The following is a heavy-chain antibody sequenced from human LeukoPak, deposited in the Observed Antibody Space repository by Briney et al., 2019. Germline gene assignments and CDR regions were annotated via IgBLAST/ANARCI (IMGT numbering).Heavy chain of an antibody. CDR1: GFTVSSNY. V-gene: IGHV3-53*01. D-gene: IGHD3-10*02. J-gene: IGHJ6*04. CDR3: AELGITMIGGV. CDR2: IYSGGST. Sequence: GGSLRLSCAASGFTVSSNYMSWVRQAPGEGLEWVSVIYSGGSTYYADSVKGRFTISRDNAKNSLYLQMNSLRAEDTAVYYCAELGITMIGGVWGNGTTVTISS.